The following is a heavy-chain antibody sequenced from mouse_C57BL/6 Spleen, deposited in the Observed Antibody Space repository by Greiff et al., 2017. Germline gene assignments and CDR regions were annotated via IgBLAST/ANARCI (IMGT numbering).Heavy chain of an antibody. CDR3: ARPYYYGSFYAMDY. CDR2: ISSGSSTI. CDR1: GFTFSDYG. J-gene: IGHJ4*01. Sequence: EVQRVESGGGLVKPGGSLKLSCAASGFTFSDYGMHWVRQAPEKGLEWVAYISSGSSTIYYADTVKGRFTISRDNAKNTLFLQMTSLRSEDTAMYYCARPYYYGSFYAMDYWGQGTSVTVSS. V-gene: IGHV5-17*01. D-gene: IGHD1-1*01.